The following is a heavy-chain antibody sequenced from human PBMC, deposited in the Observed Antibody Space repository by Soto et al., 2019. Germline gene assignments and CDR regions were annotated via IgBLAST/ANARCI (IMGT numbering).Heavy chain of an antibody. CDR2: IFDSGTT. V-gene: IGHV4-30-4*01. CDR3: ARGLNYYDSSGYYPDAFDI. CDR1: GGSITSDYSC. J-gene: IGHJ3*02. D-gene: IGHD3-22*01. Sequence: SETLSLTCTVSGGSITSDYSCWSWIRQPPGEGLEWIGHIFDSGTTYTNPSLRGQVAISLDKSKNHFSLTLSSVTAADTAVYYCARGLNYYDSSGYYPDAFDIGGKGTMVTVPS.